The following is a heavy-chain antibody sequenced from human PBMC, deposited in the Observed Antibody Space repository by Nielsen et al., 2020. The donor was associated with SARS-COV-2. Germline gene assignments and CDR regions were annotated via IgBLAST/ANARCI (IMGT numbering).Heavy chain of an antibody. CDR2: IGGGGGRT. D-gene: IGHD6-6*01. Sequence: GESLKISCAASGFTFSNHAMHWVRQAPGKGLEWVSGIGGGGGRTNYADSVKGRFSISRDNSKNTLHLQMNSLRAEDTAIYYCVRSALYSSSSRWFDPWGQGTLVTVSS. CDR1: GFTFSNHA. V-gene: IGHV3-23*01. CDR3: VRSALYSSSSRWFDP. J-gene: IGHJ5*02.